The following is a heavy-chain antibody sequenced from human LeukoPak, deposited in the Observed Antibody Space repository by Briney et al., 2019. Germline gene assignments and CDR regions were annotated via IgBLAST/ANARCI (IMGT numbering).Heavy chain of an antibody. CDR3: ARDRITMVRAHYGMDV. D-gene: IGHD3-10*01. V-gene: IGHV4-59*12. Sequence: SETLSLTCTVSGGSISSYYWSWIRQPPRKGLEWIGSIYYSGSTYYNPSLKSRVTISVDTSKNQFSLKLSSVTAADTAVYYCARDRITMVRAHYGMDVWGQGTTVTVSS. J-gene: IGHJ6*02. CDR2: IYYSGST. CDR1: GGSISSYY.